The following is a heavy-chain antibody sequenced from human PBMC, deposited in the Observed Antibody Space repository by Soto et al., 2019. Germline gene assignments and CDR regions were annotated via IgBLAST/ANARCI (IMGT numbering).Heavy chain of an antibody. Sequence: SETLSLTXTVSGGSISSYYWSWIRQPPGKGLEWIGYIYYSGSTNYNPSLKSRVTISVDTSKNQFSLKLSSVTAADTAVYYCARGPPLLRYFDWLSNQFDYWGQGTLVTVSS. CDR1: GGSISSYY. V-gene: IGHV4-59*01. CDR2: IYYSGST. D-gene: IGHD3-9*01. J-gene: IGHJ4*02. CDR3: ARGPPLLRYFDWLSNQFDY.